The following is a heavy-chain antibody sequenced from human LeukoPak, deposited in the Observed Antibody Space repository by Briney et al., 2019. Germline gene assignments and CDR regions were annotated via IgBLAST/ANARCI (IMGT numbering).Heavy chain of an antibody. D-gene: IGHD1-26*01. CDR1: GGSISSSSYY. CDR2: IYYSGST. V-gene: IGHV4-39*07. J-gene: IGHJ2*01. CDR3: ARDPSLGYRYFDL. Sequence: PSETLSLTCTVSGGSISSSSYYWGWIRQPPGKGLEWIGSIYYSGSTNYNPSLKSRVTISIDTSKNQFSLNLTSVTAADTAVYYCARDPSLGYRYFDLWGRGTLVTVSS.